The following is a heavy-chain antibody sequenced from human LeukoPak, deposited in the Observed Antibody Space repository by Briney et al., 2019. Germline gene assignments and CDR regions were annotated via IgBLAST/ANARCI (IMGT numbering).Heavy chain of an antibody. V-gene: IGHV5-51*01. CDR1: GYSFTSYW. CDR3: ARSMDYGDHDFDY. D-gene: IGHD4-17*01. CDR2: IYPGDSDT. J-gene: IGHJ4*02. Sequence: GESLKISCKGSGYSFTSYWIGWVRQMPGKGLEWMGIIYPGDSDTRYSPSFQGQVTISADKSISTAYLRWSSLRASDTAMYYCARSMDYGDHDFDYWGQGTLVTVSS.